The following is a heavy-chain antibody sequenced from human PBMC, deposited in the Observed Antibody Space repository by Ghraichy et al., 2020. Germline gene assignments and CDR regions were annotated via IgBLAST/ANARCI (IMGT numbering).Heavy chain of an antibody. CDR2: IYSDDRI. CDR1: GFSVSTNY. J-gene: IGHJ2*01. CDR3: ARVVGDWYFDL. Sequence: GESLNISCAASGFSVSTNYMSWVRQAPGKGLEWVSVIYSDDRIYFADFVKGRFTISRDISKNTLYLQMNSLRAEDTAVYYCARVVGDWYFDLWGRGTLVTVSS. V-gene: IGHV3-53*01. D-gene: IGHD3-10*01.